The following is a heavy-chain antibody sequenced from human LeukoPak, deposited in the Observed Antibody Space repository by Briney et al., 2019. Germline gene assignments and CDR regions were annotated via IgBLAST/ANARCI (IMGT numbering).Heavy chain of an antibody. V-gene: IGHV3-15*01. J-gene: IGHJ4*02. Sequence: GESLRLSCAASGFTFTNAWMNWVRQAPGKGLAWVGRIKSKGDGETTDYAAPVKGRFTMSRDDSKATLYLQMNYLEAEDTAVYYCTTDLGLTMIRGVIVSWGQGALVTVSS. CDR1: GFTFTNAW. D-gene: IGHD3-10*01. CDR2: IKSKGDGETT. CDR3: TTDLGLTMIRGVIVS.